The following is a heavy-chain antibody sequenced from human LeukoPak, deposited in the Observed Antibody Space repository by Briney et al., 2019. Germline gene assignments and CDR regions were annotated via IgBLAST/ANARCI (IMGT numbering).Heavy chain of an antibody. Sequence: ASVKVSCKASGHTFTGYYMHWVRQAPGQGLEWMGWINPNSGGTNYAQKFQGRVTMTRDTSISTAYMELSRLRSDDTAVYYCARDPRHLTPYYGMDVWGQGTTVTVSS. V-gene: IGHV1-2*02. CDR1: GHTFTGYY. CDR2: INPNSGGT. D-gene: IGHD4/OR15-4a*01. J-gene: IGHJ6*02. CDR3: ARDPRHLTPYYGMDV.